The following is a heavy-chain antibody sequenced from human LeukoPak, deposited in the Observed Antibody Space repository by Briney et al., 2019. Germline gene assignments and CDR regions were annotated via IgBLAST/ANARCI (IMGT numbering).Heavy chain of an antibody. CDR1: GGSFSGYY. CDR2: INHSRST. Sequence: SETLSLTCAVYGGSFSGYYWSWIRQPPGKGLEWIGEINHSRSTKYNPSLKNRGTISVKTSKNQFPLKLISVLAADAAVYYCARVRGGIRYFDLWGRGTLVTVSS. V-gene: IGHV4-34*01. D-gene: IGHD3-16*01. CDR3: ARVRGGIRYFDL. J-gene: IGHJ2*01.